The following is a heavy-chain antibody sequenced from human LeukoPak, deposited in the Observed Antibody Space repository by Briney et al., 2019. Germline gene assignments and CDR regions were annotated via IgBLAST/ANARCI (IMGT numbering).Heavy chain of an antibody. CDR2: ISGSGGST. J-gene: IGHJ4*02. D-gene: IGHD6-19*01. CDR3: AKRVYKSSGWYYFDY. CDR1: GFTFSSYA. V-gene: IGHV3-23*01. Sequence: PGGSPRLSCAASGFTFSSYAMSWVRQAPGKGLEWVSAISGSGGSTYYADSVKGRFTISRDNSKNTLYLQMNSLRAEDTAVYYCAKRVYKSSGWYYFDYWGQGTLVTVSS.